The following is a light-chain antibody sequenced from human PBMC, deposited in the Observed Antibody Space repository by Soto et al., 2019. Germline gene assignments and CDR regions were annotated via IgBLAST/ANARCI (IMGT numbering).Light chain of an antibody. J-gene: IGLJ3*02. Sequence: QSVLTQPASVSGSPGQSITISCTGTSSDVGGYNYVSWYQQHPGKAPKLMIYDVTNRPSGVSNRFSGSKSGNTASLTISGLQAVDEADYYCSSYTSSSTPLVFGGGTKVTVL. CDR1: SSDVGGYNY. V-gene: IGLV2-14*01. CDR2: DVT. CDR3: SSYTSSSTPLV.